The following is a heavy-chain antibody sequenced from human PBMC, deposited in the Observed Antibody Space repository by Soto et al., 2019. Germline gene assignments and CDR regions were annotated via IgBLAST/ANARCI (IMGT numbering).Heavy chain of an antibody. CDR1: GGSISTYY. Sequence: SSETLSLTCTVSGGSISTYYWSWIRQPPGKGLEWLGYIYYSGSTNYNPSLKSRVTISVDTSKNQFALKLSSVTAADTAVYYCARNLDGYNPYIFAYWGHGTLVTVSS. V-gene: IGHV4-59*01. CDR3: ARNLDGYNPYIFAY. CDR2: IYYSGST. D-gene: IGHD5-12*01. J-gene: IGHJ4*01.